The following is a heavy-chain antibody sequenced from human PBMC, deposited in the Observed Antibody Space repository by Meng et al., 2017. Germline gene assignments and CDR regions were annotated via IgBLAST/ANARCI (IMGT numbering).Heavy chain of an antibody. CDR3: ARAPRNPIVGARSRVYYGMDV. CDR1: GGSVSGYY. D-gene: IGHD1-26*01. Sequence: HGQLQEAGAGLVKPSRTLSLTCAVYGGSVSGYYWSWLRQPPGKGLEWIGEINHSGSTNYNPSLKSRVTISVDTSKNQFSLKLSSVTAADTAVYYCARAPRNPIVGARSRVYYGMDVWGQGTTVTVSS. V-gene: IGHV4-34*01. J-gene: IGHJ6*02. CDR2: INHSGST.